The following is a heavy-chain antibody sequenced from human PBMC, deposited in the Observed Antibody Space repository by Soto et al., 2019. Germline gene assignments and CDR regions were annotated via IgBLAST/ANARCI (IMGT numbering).Heavy chain of an antibody. CDR2: IFWDDDK. CDR1: GFSLSTRGVG. Sequence: QITLKESGPTLVKPTQTLTLTCTFSGFSLSTRGVGVAWIRQPPGKALEWLALIFWDDDKWYSPSLKNRLTITEETSKNQVVLSMTNIDPVDTATYYCAHRPRGYVYYFDYWGQGTLVTVSS. V-gene: IGHV2-5*02. CDR3: AHRPRGYVYYFDY. D-gene: IGHD5-12*01. J-gene: IGHJ4*02.